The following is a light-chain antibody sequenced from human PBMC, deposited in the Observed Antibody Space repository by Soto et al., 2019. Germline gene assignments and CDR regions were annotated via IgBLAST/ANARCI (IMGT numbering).Light chain of an antibody. CDR3: SSYTSSSTQV. Sequence: QSALTQPASVSGSPGQSITISCTGTSSDVGSYNYVSWYLQHPGKAPKLMIYDVSNRPSGVSNRFSGSKSGNTASLTISGLQAEYEADYYCSSYTSSSTQVFGTGTKLTVL. V-gene: IGLV2-14*01. CDR1: SSDVGSYNY. CDR2: DVS. J-gene: IGLJ1*01.